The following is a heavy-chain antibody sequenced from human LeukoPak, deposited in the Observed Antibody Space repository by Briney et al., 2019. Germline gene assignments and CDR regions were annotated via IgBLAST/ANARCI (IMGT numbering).Heavy chain of an antibody. CDR2: INPSGDNT. CDR1: GYTFTNNF. J-gene: IGHJ5*02. D-gene: IGHD5-12*01. CDR3: ARDNSVGDSAWWFDL. V-gene: IGHV1-46*01. Sequence: GASVKVSCKASGYTFTNNFMHWVRQAPGQGLEWMGIINPSGDNTWYAQKFQGRVTMTRDMATSTDYMEVSSLRSEDTAVYYCARDNSVGDSAWWFDLWGQGTLVTVSS.